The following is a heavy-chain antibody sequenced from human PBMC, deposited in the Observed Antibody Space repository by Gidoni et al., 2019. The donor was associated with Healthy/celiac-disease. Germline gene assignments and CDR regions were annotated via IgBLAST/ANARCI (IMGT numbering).Heavy chain of an antibody. V-gene: IGHV3-48*03. Sequence: EVQLVESGGGLVQPGGSLRLSCAASGFTFSSYEMNWVRQAPGKGLEWVSYISSSGSTIYYADSVKGRFTISRDNAKNSLYLQMNSLRAEDTAVYYCARRGSEYYDYVWGSYPDYWGQGTLVTVSS. CDR1: GFTFSSYE. CDR3: ARRGSEYYDYVWGSYPDY. CDR2: ISSSGSTI. J-gene: IGHJ4*02. D-gene: IGHD3-16*02.